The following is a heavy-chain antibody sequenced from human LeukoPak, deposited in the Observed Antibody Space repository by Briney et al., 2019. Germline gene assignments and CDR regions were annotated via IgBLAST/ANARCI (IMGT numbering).Heavy chain of an antibody. Sequence: AGGSLRLSCEASGFTFSTYNMNWVRQAPGKRLEWVSSITSSSSYAFYADSVKGRFTISRDNSKNTLYLQINSLRAEDTAVYYCAKDHLPGIVVADRDYWGQGTLVTVSS. CDR2: ITSSSSYA. V-gene: IGHV3-21*04. J-gene: IGHJ4*02. CDR1: GFTFSTYN. CDR3: AKDHLPGIVVADRDY. D-gene: IGHD6-19*01.